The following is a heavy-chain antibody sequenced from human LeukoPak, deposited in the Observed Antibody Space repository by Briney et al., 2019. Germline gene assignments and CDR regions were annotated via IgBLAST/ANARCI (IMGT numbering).Heavy chain of an antibody. CDR3: VRGKRYFDWLLPFDY. CDR1: GFTFSYYS. Sequence: PGGSLRLSCVASGFTFSYYSMNWVRQAPGKGLEWVSSVSRSISSIYYADSVKGRFTISRDNSKNTLYLQMNSLRAEDTAVYYCVRGKRYFDWLLPFDYWGQGTLVTVSS. J-gene: IGHJ4*02. CDR2: VSRSISSI. V-gene: IGHV3-21*01. D-gene: IGHD3-9*01.